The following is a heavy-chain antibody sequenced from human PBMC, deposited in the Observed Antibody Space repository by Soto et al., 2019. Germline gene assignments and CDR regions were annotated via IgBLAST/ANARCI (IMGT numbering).Heavy chain of an antibody. J-gene: IGHJ6*03. D-gene: IGHD6-6*01. CDR1: GGSVSSSSYY. Sequence: PSETLSLTCTVSGGSVSSSSYYWGWVRQPPGKGLEWIGSVYYSGSTYYNPSLKSRVTISVDTSKNQFSLKLSSVTAADTAVYYCARVAARLRDYYYYYMDVWGKGTTVTVSS. CDR3: ARVAARLRDYYYYYMDV. V-gene: IGHV4-39*07. CDR2: VYYSGST.